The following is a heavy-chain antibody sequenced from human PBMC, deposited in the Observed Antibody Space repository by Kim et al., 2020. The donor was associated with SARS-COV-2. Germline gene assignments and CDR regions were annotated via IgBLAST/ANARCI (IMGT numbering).Heavy chain of an antibody. CDR3: AKGNTAVVPAAPYY. J-gene: IGHJ4*02. D-gene: IGHD2-2*01. CDR1: GFSFDSYA. Sequence: GGSLRLSCAASGFSFDSYAMTWVRQAPGKGLEWVSSIIGSGGDTIYADSVKGRFTISRDNSKNTLYLQMNSLRAEDTALYYCAKGNTAVVPAAPYYWGQG. V-gene: IGHV3-23*01. CDR2: IIGSGGDT.